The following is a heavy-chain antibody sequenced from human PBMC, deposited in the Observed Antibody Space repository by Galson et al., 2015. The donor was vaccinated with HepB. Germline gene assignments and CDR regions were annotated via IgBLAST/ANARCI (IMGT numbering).Heavy chain of an antibody. CDR2: ISGSGGST. Sequence: SLRLSCAASRFTFSSYAMSWVRQAPGKGLEWVSAISGSGGSTYYADSVKGRFTISRDNSKNTLYLQMNGLRAEDTAVYYCAKDTGLGRYFDWLLVGFDYWGQGTLVTVSS. V-gene: IGHV3-23*01. CDR3: AKDTGLGRYFDWLLVGFDY. CDR1: RFTFSSYA. J-gene: IGHJ4*02. D-gene: IGHD3-9*01.